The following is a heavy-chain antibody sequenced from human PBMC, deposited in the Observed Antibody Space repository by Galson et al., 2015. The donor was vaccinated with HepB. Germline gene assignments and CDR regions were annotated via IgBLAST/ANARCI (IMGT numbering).Heavy chain of an antibody. Sequence: SLRLSCAASGFTFADYAMHWVRQTPGKGLDWVSGISWNSATLDYADSVKGRFTISRDNAKSSLYLQMNSLRAEDTAFYYCVKDIGYSSGWTLGGAFDVWGQGTMVAVSS. J-gene: IGHJ3*01. CDR3: VKDIGYSSGWTLGGAFDV. V-gene: IGHV3-9*01. CDR2: ISWNSATL. D-gene: IGHD6-19*01. CDR1: GFTFADYA.